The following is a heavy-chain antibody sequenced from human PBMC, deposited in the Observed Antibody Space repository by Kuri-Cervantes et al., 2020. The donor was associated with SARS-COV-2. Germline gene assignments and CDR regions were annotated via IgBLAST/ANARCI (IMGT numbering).Heavy chain of an antibody. CDR3: ARDGGGWLDY. CDR1: GFIFSDYY. J-gene: IGHJ4*02. V-gene: IGHV3-30-3*01. CDR2: ISYDGSNK. Sequence: GESLKISCAASGFIFSDYYMSWIRQAPGKGLEWVAVISYDGSNKYYADSVKGRFTISRDNSKNTLYLQMNSLRAEDTAVYYCARDGGGWLDYWGQGTLVTSSS. D-gene: IGHD3-16*01.